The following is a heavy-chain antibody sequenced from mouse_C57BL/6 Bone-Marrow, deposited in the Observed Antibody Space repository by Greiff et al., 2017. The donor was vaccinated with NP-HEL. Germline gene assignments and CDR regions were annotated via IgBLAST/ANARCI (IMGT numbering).Heavy chain of an antibody. J-gene: IGHJ4*01. Sequence: EVQLQESGGGLVKPGGSLKLSCAASGFTFSSYAMSWVRQTPEKRLEWVATISDGGSYTYYPDNVKGRFTISRDNAKNNLYLQMSHLKSEDTAMYYCARAIYYYSMDYWGQGTSVTVSS. V-gene: IGHV5-4*01. CDR1: GFTFSSYA. CDR2: ISDGGSYT. CDR3: ARAIYYYSMDY.